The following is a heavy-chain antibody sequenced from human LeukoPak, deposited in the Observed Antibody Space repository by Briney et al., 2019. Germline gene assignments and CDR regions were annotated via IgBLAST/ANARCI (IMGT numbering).Heavy chain of an antibody. CDR3: ARGRSFGQLDY. CDR1: GYTFTSYG. Sequence: ASVKVSCKASGYTFTSYGISWVRQAPGQGLEWMGWISAYNGNTNYAQKLQGRVTMTRNTSISTAYMELSSLRSEDTAVYYCARGRSFGQLDYWGQGTLVTVS. J-gene: IGHJ4*02. V-gene: IGHV1-18*01. D-gene: IGHD3-10*01. CDR2: ISAYNGNT.